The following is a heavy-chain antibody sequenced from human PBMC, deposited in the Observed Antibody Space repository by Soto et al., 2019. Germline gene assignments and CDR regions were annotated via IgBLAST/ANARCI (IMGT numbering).Heavy chain of an antibody. CDR1: GYSFTIYC. Sequence: GESLKISCKGSGYSFTIYCIGWVLQMPWKGLEWMGIIYPGDSDTRYSPSFQGQVTISADKSISTAYLQWSSLKASDTAMYYCARHEMDYYDSSGYIDYWGQGTLVTVSS. V-gene: IGHV5-51*01. CDR3: ARHEMDYYDSSGYIDY. D-gene: IGHD3-22*01. J-gene: IGHJ4*02. CDR2: IYPGDSDT.